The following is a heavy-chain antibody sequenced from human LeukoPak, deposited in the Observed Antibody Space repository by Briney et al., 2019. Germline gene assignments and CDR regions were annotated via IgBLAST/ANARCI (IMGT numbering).Heavy chain of an antibody. CDR1: GYGFTSNW. CDR3: ARYDKGQSAFDY. V-gene: IGHV5-51*01. D-gene: IGHD3-22*01. CDR2: IYPGDSDT. Sequence: GESLKISCKGSGYGFTSNWIGWGRQMPGKGLEWMGIIYPGDSDTRYSPSFQGQVTISADKSISNAYLQWSSLKASDTAMYYCARYDKGQSAFDYWGQGTLVTVSS. J-gene: IGHJ4*02.